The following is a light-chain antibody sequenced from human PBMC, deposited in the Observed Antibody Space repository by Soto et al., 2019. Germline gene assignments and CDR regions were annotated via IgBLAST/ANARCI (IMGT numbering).Light chain of an antibody. J-gene: IGKJ5*01. Sequence: EIQMTQSPSSLSASIGDRVIITCRASQSISNYLNWYQQKPGKAHKXLIFAASSLQSGVPSRFSGSGSGTNLTLTISSLQPEDFEAYYCQQSYSAPITFGQGTRLEI. CDR1: QSISNY. CDR3: QQSYSAPIT. CDR2: AAS. V-gene: IGKV1-39*01.